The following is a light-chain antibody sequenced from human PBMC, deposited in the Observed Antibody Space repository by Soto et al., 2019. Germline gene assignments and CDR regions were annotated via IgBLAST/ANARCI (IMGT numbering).Light chain of an antibody. CDR3: AAWDDSLSGLYV. Sequence: QSVLTQPPSASGTPGQRVTISCSGSSSNIGSNYVYWYQQLPGTAPKLLIYRNNQRPXXXXXXFXXSKSGTSASLAISGLRSEDEADYYCAAWDDSLSGLYVFGTGTKLTVL. CDR1: SSNIGSNY. V-gene: IGLV1-47*01. CDR2: RNN. J-gene: IGLJ1*01.